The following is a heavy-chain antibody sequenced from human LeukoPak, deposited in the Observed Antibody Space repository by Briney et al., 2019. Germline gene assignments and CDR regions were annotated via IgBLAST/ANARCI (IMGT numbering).Heavy chain of an antibody. D-gene: IGHD6-6*01. CDR2: VYSGGST. J-gene: IGHJ4*02. V-gene: IGHV4-31*03. CDR3: ARGRPLDY. CDR1: GGSISSGGYY. Sequence: TLSLTCTVSGGSISSGGYYWSWIRQHPGRGLEWIGYVYSGGSTFYNAPLQSRVTISVDTSKNQFSLKLNSVTAADTAVYYCARGRPLDYWGQGTLVTVSS.